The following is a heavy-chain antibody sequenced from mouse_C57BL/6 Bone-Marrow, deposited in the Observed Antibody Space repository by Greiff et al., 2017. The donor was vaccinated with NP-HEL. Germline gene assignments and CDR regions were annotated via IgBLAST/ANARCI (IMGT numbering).Heavy chain of an antibody. CDR2: INPYNGGT. Sequence: VQLKESGPVLVKPGASVKMSCKASGYTFTDYYMNWVKQSHGKSLEWIGVINPYNGGTSYNQKFKGKATLTVDKSSSTAYMELNSLTSEDSAVYYCARGIYGSSYYWYFDVWGTGTTVTVSS. D-gene: IGHD1-1*01. CDR1: GYTFTDYY. J-gene: IGHJ1*03. V-gene: IGHV1-19*01. CDR3: ARGIYGSSYYWYFDV.